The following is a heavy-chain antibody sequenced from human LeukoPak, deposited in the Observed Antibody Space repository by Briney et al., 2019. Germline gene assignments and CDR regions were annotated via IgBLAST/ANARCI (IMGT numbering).Heavy chain of an antibody. J-gene: IGHJ4*02. V-gene: IGHV3-7*02. Sequence: GGSLRLSCAASGFTFSKFWMSWVRQAPGKGLEWVANIKHDGSEKYYVDSVKGRFTISRDNSKNTLYLQMNSLRAEDTAVYYCAKSGSGWPFDYWGQGTLVTVSS. CDR1: GFTFSKFW. D-gene: IGHD6-19*01. CDR2: IKHDGSEK. CDR3: AKSGSGWPFDY.